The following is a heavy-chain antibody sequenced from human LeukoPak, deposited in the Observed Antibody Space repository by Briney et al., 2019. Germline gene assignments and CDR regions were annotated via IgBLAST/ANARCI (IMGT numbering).Heavy chain of an antibody. D-gene: IGHD5-24*01. J-gene: IGHJ3*02. CDR1: GFTFSSYG. Sequence: GGXXRLSCAASGFTFSSYGMHWVRQAPGRGLEWVAFIRYDGSNKYYADSVKGRFTISRDNSKNTLYLQMNSLRAEDTAVYYCAKARAIRPTDAFDIWGQGTMVTVSS. CDR2: IRYDGSNK. CDR3: AKARAIRPTDAFDI. V-gene: IGHV3-30*02.